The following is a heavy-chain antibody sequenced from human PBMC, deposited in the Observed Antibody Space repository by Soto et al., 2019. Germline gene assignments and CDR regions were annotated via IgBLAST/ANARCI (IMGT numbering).Heavy chain of an antibody. CDR3: ATNRQYYYYYYMDV. CDR1: GFSFSNYA. D-gene: IGHD2-8*01. J-gene: IGHJ6*03. V-gene: IGHV3-23*01. Sequence: GGSLRLSCAASGFSFSNYAMSWVRQTPGKGLEWVSAISGSGGSTYYADSVKGRFTISRDNSKNTLYLQMNSLRAEDTAVYYCATNRQYYYYYYMDVWGKGTTVTVSS. CDR2: ISGSGGST.